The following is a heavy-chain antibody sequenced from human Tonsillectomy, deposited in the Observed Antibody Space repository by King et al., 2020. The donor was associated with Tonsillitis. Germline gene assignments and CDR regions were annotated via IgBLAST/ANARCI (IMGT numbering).Heavy chain of an antibody. J-gene: IGHJ5*02. CDR3: PTDPSGDVWYGSGSSPWAS. CDR2: IRGKPYGGTT. V-gene: IGHV3-49*03. CDR1: GFTFGDSA. D-gene: IGHD3-10*01. Sequence: VQLVESGGGLVQPGRSLRLSCTASGFTFGDSAMSWFRQAPGKGLEWVGFIRGKPYGGTTEYAASVKGRFTISRDDSKSIAYLQMNSLKTEDTAVYFCPTDPSGDVWYGSGSSPWASWGQGTLVTVSS.